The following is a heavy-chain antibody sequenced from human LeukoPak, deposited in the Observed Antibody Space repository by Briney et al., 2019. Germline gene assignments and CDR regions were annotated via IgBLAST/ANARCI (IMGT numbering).Heavy chain of an antibody. D-gene: IGHD6-13*01. Sequence: ASVKVSCKASGYTFTSYGISWVRQALGQGLEWMGWINAGNGNRRYSEKFQGRVTITRDTSASTANMELSSLRSEDTAVYYCARTTRSWYEDNDAFDIWGQGTTVTVSS. CDR1: GYTFTSYG. J-gene: IGHJ3*02. V-gene: IGHV1-18*01. CDR2: INAGNGNR. CDR3: ARTTRSWYEDNDAFDI.